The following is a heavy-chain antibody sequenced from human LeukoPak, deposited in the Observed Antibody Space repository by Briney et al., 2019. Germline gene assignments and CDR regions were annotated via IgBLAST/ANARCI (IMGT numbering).Heavy chain of an antibody. CDR1: GFTFSSYA. CDR3: AKLWRSGYYYFDY. Sequence: PGGSLRLSCAASGFTFSSYAMCWVRQAPGKGLEWVSAISGSGGSTYYADTVKGRFTISRDNSKNTLYLQMNSLRAEDTAVYYCAKLWRSGYYYFDYWGQGTLVTVSS. CDR2: ISGSGGST. J-gene: IGHJ4*02. D-gene: IGHD3-22*01. V-gene: IGHV3-23*01.